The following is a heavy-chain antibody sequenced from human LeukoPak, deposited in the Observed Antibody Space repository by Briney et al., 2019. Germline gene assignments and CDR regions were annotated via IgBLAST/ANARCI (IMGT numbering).Heavy chain of an antibody. V-gene: IGHV4-39*01. J-gene: IGHJ5*02. D-gene: IGHD2-15*01. Sequence: SETLSLTCTVSGGSLSSSSYYWGWIRHPPGKGLEWIGSIYYSGSTYYNPSRKSRVTISVDTSNNHFSLKLSSVTAADTPVYYCARQKSRDIVVVVAARGYNWFDPWGQGTLVTVSS. CDR2: IYYSGST. CDR1: GGSLSSSSYY. CDR3: ARQKSRDIVVVVAARGYNWFDP.